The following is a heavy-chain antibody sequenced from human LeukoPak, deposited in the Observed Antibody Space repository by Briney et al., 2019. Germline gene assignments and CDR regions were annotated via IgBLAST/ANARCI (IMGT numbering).Heavy chain of an antibody. CDR3: AKAATKSNFDWLFIFDY. J-gene: IGHJ4*02. CDR2: ISGSGGST. D-gene: IGHD3-9*01. Sequence: GGSLRLSCAASGFTFSSYAMSWVRRAPGKGLEWVSAISGSGGSTYYADSVKGRFTISRDNSKNTLYLQMNSLRAEDTAVYYCAKAATKSNFDWLFIFDYWGQGTLVTVSS. CDR1: GFTFSSYA. V-gene: IGHV3-23*01.